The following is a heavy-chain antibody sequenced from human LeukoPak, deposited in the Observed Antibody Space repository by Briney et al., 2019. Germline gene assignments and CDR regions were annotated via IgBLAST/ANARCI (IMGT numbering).Heavy chain of an antibody. D-gene: IGHD6-19*01. Sequence: PGGSLRLSCAASGFNFGSYWMSWVRQAPGKGLEWVANINQDGSAKYYVDSVKGRFTISRDNAKNSLYLQMNSLRAEDTAVYYCVRHPSAVAGTGGYWGQGTLVTVSS. V-gene: IGHV3-7*01. J-gene: IGHJ4*02. CDR1: GFNFGSYW. CDR2: INQDGSAK. CDR3: VRHPSAVAGTGGY.